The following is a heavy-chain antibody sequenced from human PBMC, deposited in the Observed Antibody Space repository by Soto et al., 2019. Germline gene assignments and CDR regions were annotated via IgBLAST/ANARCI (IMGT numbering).Heavy chain of an antibody. V-gene: IGHV4-39*01. D-gene: IGHD3-3*01. CDR1: GGSISSSSFY. CDR3: ARHLEAGYGWFDP. J-gene: IGHJ5*02. Sequence: QLQLQESGPGLVKSSETLSLTCTVSGGSISSSSFYWGWIRQPPGKGLEWIGTIYYTGSTYYKSSLKSRVTISVDTSKNQFSLKLRSVSAADTAVYYCARHLEAGYGWFDPWGQGTLVTVSS. CDR2: IYYTGST.